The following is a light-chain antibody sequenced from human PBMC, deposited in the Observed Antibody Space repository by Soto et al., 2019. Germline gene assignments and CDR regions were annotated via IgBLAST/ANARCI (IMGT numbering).Light chain of an antibody. V-gene: IGLV3-1*01. J-gene: IGLJ2*01. Sequence: SYELTQPPSVSVSPGQTASITCSGDKLGDKYACWYQQKPGQSPVLVIYQDTKRPSGIPERFSCSNSGNTATLTISGTQAMDEADYYCQAWDNSPHVVFGGGTQLTVL. CDR3: QAWDNSPHVV. CDR2: QDT. CDR1: KLGDKY.